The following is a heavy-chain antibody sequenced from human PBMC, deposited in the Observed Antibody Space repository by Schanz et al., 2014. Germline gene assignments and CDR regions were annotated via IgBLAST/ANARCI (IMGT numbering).Heavy chain of an antibody. J-gene: IGHJ5*02. CDR3: YRVVGELLWFVEFNNWFDP. Sequence: EVQLVESGGGLVQPGRSLRLSCTTSGFTFGDYVMSWVRQAPGKGLEWVGFIRSKAYGGTTEYAGSVKGRCTISRDDSKSIAYLQMNSLTTADTAVYYCYRVVGELLWFVEFNNWFDPWGQGTLVTVSS. CDR1: GFTFGDYV. CDR2: IRSKAYGGTT. V-gene: IGHV3-49*04. D-gene: IGHD3-10*01.